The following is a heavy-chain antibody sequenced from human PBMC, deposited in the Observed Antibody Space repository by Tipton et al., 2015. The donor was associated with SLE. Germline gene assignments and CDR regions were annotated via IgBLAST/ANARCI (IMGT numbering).Heavy chain of an antibody. J-gene: IGHJ4*02. CDR2: IYPTGNT. CDR3: ARDKSSHSKYILDY. Sequence: TLSLTCTVSGGSISSSSYYWGWIRQPPGKGLEWIGRIYPTGNTNYNPSLNSRVTMSVDTSKNQFSLNLTSVTAADTAVYYCARDKSSHSKYILDYWGQGTLVTVSS. D-gene: IGHD3-3*02. V-gene: IGHV4-39*07. CDR1: GGSISSSSYY.